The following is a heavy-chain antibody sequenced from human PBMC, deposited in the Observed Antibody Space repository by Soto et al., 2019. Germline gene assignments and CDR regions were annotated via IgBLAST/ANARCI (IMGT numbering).Heavy chain of an antibody. J-gene: IGHJ6*02. CDR1: GGSLNHNNW. CDR3: ARAATPYRYGLDI. Sequence: LSLTCAVSGGSLNHNNWWSRVRQSPGKGLEYIGEIFHSETANYNPSLKSRVTISLDKSKNQFSLRLTSVTAADTAVYYCARAATPYRYGLDIWGQGTTVTVSS. V-gene: IGHV4-4*02. D-gene: IGHD2-2*02. CDR2: IFHSETA.